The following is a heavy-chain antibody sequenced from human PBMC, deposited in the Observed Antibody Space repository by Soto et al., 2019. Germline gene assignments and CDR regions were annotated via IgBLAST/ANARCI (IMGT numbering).Heavy chain of an antibody. Sequence: HPGGSLRLSCAASGFTFSSYGMHWVRQAPGKGLEWVAVIWYDGSNKYYADSVKGRFTISRDNSKNTLYLQMNSLRAEDTAVYYCARDYAVSSGYYYPNPLRFDYWGQGTLVTVSS. J-gene: IGHJ4*02. CDR3: ARDYAVSSGYYYPNPLRFDY. V-gene: IGHV3-33*01. CDR2: IWYDGSNK. D-gene: IGHD3-22*01. CDR1: GFTFSSYG.